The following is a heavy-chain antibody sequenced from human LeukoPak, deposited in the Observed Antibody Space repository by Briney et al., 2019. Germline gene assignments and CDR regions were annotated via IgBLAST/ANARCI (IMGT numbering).Heavy chain of an antibody. CDR1: GGSFSAYY. J-gene: IGHJ3*02. D-gene: IGHD4-23*01. CDR2: INHSGST. V-gene: IGHV4-34*01. CDR3: ARPSWWGGNPAFDI. Sequence: SETLSLTCAVYGGSFSAYYWSWIRQPPGKGLEWIGGINHSGSTNYNPSLKSRVTISVDTSKNQFSLKLSSVTAADTAFYYCARPSWWGGNPAFDIWGQGTMVTVSS.